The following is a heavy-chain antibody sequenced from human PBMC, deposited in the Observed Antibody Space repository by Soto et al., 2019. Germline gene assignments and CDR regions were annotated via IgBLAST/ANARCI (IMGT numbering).Heavy chain of an antibody. J-gene: IGHJ6*02. D-gene: IGHD3-22*01. Sequence: QMQLVQSGPEVQKPGTSVKVSCKASGFTFSASAVQGVRQARGQRLEWIGWIVVGSGKTNYAENFRERVTLTRDTSTSTPYMEVTGLRSEDTAVYYCAGGGYAKLLYYPSSYYYGMDVWGQGTTVTVSS. CDR2: IVVGSGKT. V-gene: IGHV1-58*01. CDR1: GFTFSASA. CDR3: AGGGYAKLLYYPSSYYYGMDV.